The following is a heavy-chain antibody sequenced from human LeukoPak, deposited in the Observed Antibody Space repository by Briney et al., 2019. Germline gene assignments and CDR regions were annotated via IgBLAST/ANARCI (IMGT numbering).Heavy chain of an antibody. Sequence: SETLSLTCTVSGGSISSYYWSWIRQPAGKGLEWIGRIYTSGSTNYNPSLKSRVTMSVDTSKNQFSLKLSSVTAADTAVYYCAAGGFWSGYSKGGYFDYWGQGTLVTVSS. CDR3: AAGGFWSGYSKGGYFDY. CDR2: IYTSGST. CDR1: GGSISSYY. V-gene: IGHV4-4*07. J-gene: IGHJ4*02. D-gene: IGHD3-3*01.